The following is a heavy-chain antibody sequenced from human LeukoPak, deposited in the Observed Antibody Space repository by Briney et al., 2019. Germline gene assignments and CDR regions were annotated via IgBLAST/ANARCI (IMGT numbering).Heavy chain of an antibody. Sequence: PSEALSLTCTVSGGSTSSSGYFCDWIRQPPGKGLEWIGSIYYSGSTYYNPFLKSRVAISVDTSKNQFSLKLSSVTAADTAVYYCSQSGDPYDYYYGMDVWGQGTTVTVSS. V-gene: IGHV4-39*01. D-gene: IGHD7-27*01. CDR1: GGSTSSSGYF. CDR2: IYYSGST. CDR3: SQSGDPYDYYYGMDV. J-gene: IGHJ6*02.